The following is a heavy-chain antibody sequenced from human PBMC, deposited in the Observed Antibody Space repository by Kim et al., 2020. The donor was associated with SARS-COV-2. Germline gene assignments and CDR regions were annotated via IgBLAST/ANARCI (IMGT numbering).Heavy chain of an antibody. J-gene: IGHJ6*02. V-gene: IGHV7-4-1*02. D-gene: IGHD3-9*01. CDR1: GYTFTSYA. CDR3: ARDDTSKDGTYDILTGYTNGMDV. CDR2: INTNTGNP. Sequence: ASVKVSCKASGYTFTSYAMNWVRQAPGQGLEWMGWINTNTGNPTYAQGFTGRCVFSLDTSVSTAYLQISSLKAEDTAVYYCARDDTSKDGTYDILTGYTNGMDVWGQGTTVTVSS.